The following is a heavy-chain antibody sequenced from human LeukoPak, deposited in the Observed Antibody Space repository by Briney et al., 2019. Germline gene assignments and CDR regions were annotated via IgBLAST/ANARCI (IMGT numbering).Heavy chain of an antibody. V-gene: IGHV5-51*01. Sequence: GESLKISCKGTGYTFASYWIGWVRQMPGKGLEWMGLIYPGNSDTRYSPSFQGQVTISADKSITTAYVQWSSLKASDTAMYYCARFTYYDDSSGYMRLDYWGQGTLVTVSS. CDR2: IYPGNSDT. J-gene: IGHJ4*02. D-gene: IGHD3-22*01. CDR1: GYTFASYW. CDR3: ARFTYYDDSSGYMRLDY.